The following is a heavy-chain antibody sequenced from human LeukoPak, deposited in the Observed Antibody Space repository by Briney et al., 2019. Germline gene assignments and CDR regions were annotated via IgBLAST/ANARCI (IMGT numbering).Heavy chain of an antibody. D-gene: IGHD2-15*01. J-gene: IGHJ4*02. CDR3: ARGGYCSGGSCYGGGFDY. Sequence: PSQTLYLTCAVYGGAFSGYYWSWIRQPPGKGLEWIGEINHSGSTNYNPSLKSRVTISVDTSKNQFSLKLTSVTAADTAVYYCARGGYCSGGSCYGGGFDYWGQGILVTVSS. V-gene: IGHV4-34*01. CDR1: GGAFSGYY. CDR2: INHSGST.